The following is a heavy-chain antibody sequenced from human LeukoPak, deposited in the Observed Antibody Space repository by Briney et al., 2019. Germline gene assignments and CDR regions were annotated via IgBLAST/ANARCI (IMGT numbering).Heavy chain of an antibody. Sequence: SETLSLTCAVSGGSFNGYYWRWIRQPPGKGLEWIGEINYNGITNYNPSLGSRVAISIDTSKNQFSLQLNSVTPEDTAVYYCARDQLGRNGETSPFDYWGQGTLVTVSS. D-gene: IGHD3-10*01. CDR2: INYNGIT. V-gene: IGHV4-34*01. CDR3: ARDQLGRNGETSPFDY. CDR1: GGSFNGYY. J-gene: IGHJ4*02.